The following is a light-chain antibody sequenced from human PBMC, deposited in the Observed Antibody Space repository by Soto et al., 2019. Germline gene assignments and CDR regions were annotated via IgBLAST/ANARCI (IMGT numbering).Light chain of an antibody. CDR2: DTS. CDR3: ATWDLTLSAGVL. J-gene: IGLJ2*01. Sequence: QAVVTQEPSLTVSPGGTVTLTCGSSTGAVTSGHYPYWFQQKPGQAPRTLIYDTSNKHSWTPARFSGSLLGGKAALTLSGAQPEDEAEYYCATWDLTLSAGVLFGGGTKLTVL. V-gene: IGLV7-46*01. CDR1: TGAVTSGHY.